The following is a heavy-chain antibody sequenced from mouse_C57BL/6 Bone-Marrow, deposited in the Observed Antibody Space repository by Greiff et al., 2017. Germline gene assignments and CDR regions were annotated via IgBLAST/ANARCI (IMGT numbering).Heavy chain of an antibody. J-gene: IGHJ4*01. V-gene: IGHV1-81*01. CDR1: GYTFTSYG. D-gene: IGHD2-5*01. Sequence: QVQLKQSGAELARPGVSVKLSCKASGYTFTSYGISWVKQRTGQGLEWIGEIYPRSGNTYYNEKFKGKATLTADKSSSTAYMELRSLTSEDSAVYFCARGGYSNYVNAMDYWGQGTSVTVSS. CDR3: ARGGYSNYVNAMDY. CDR2: IYPRSGNT.